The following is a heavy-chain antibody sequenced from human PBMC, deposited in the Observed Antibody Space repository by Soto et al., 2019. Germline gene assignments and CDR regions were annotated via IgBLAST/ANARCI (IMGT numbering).Heavy chain of an antibody. Sequence: SETLSLTCAVYGGSFSGYYWSWIRQPPGKGLEWIGEINHSGSTNYNPSLKSRVTISVDTSKNQFSLKLSSVTAADTAVYYCARRKLKLTTVTTSYFDYWGQGTLVTVSS. V-gene: IGHV4-34*01. CDR3: ARRKLKLTTVTTSYFDY. CDR2: INHSGST. CDR1: GGSFSGYY. J-gene: IGHJ4*02. D-gene: IGHD4-17*01.